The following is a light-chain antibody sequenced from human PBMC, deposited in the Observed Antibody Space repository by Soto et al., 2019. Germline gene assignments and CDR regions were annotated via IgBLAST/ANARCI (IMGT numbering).Light chain of an antibody. CDR1: QSISNY. CDR2: AAS. Sequence: DIQMTQSPSSLSASVGDRVTITCRASQSISNYLNWYQQRPGKAPKLLIYAASSLQSGVPSRFSGRRSGTEFTLTIAGLQPEDFATYYCQQLNSYLFFGPGTKVDIK. CDR3: QQLNSYLF. J-gene: IGKJ3*01. V-gene: IGKV1-17*01.